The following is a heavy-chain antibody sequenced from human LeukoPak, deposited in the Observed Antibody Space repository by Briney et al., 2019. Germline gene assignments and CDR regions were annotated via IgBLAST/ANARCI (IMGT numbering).Heavy chain of an antibody. D-gene: IGHD2-21*01. CDR2: ISGSSNAI. Sequence: PGGSLRLSCTASGFTFSTYSMNWVRQAPGKGLEWISYISGSSNAIYYTDSVKGRFTISRDNAKNSLYLQMNSLRAEDTAVYYCARDLWYSSDAWGQGTLVTVSS. V-gene: IGHV3-48*01. J-gene: IGHJ5*02. CDR1: GFTFSTYS. CDR3: ARDLWYSSDA.